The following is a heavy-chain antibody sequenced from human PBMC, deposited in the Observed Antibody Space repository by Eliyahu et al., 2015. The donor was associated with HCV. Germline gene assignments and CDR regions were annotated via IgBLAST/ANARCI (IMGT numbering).Heavy chain of an antibody. CDR3: ARASATGGVNY. V-gene: IGHV4-38-2*01. CDR1: GYSISSGYY. D-gene: IGHD7-27*01. Sequence: QVQLQESGPGLVXPSETLSLTCAVSGYSISSGYYWGWIRQPPGKGLEWIGSIYHSGSTYYNPSLKSRVTISVDTSKNQFSLKLSSVTAADTAVYYCARASATGGVNYWGQGTLVTVSS. J-gene: IGHJ4*02. CDR2: IYHSGST.